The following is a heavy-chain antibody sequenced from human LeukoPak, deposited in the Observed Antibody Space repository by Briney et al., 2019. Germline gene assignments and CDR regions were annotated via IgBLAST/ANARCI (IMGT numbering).Heavy chain of an antibody. CDR2: IWYDGSKK. CDR3: ARHCSCWYFDY. Sequence: GGSMRLSCAASGFTFGSYGIHWVRQAPGKGLEWVAVIWYDGSKKYYADSVKGRFTISRDNSKNTLYLQMNSLRSEGTAVYYCARHCSCWYFDYWGQGTMVTVSS. D-gene: IGHD2-15*01. J-gene: IGHJ4*02. V-gene: IGHV3-33*01. CDR1: GFTFGSYG.